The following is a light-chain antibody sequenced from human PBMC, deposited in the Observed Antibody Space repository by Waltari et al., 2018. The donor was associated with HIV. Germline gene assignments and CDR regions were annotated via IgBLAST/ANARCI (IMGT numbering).Light chain of an antibody. CDR2: EVT. Sequence: QSALTQPPSASGSPGQSVTISCTGTSSDIGGYTSVSWYQQHPGKAPKLIMTEVTKRPSGVPDRFSGSKSGNTASLTVSGLQAEDEAHYYCSSYAPTNKFYVLFGGGTTLTVL. V-gene: IGLV2-8*01. J-gene: IGLJ2*01. CDR3: SSYAPTNKFYVL. CDR1: SSDIGGYTS.